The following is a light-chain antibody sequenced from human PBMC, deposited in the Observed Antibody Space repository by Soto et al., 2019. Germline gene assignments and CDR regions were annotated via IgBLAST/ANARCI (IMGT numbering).Light chain of an antibody. CDR3: KSYVGSNTYV. CDR2: EVV. CDR1: KNDIGVYDF. J-gene: IGLJ1*01. V-gene: IGLV2-8*01. Sequence: QSVLTQPPSASGSPGQSVTISCTGTKNDIGVYDFVSWYQHHPGKAPRLIIYEVVQRPSGVPDRFSGSKSGNTASLTVSGLQAADEADYFCKSYVGSNTYVFGSETKVTVL.